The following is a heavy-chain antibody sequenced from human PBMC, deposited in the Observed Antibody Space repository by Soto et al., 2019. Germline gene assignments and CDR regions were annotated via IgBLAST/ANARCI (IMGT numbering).Heavy chain of an antibody. CDR2: IYWEDDK. CDR3: AHARPQTMITFGGVIVTGLDY. D-gene: IGHD3-16*02. Sequence: SGPTLVNPTQTLTLTCTFSGFSLSTSGVGVGWNRQPPGKALEWLALIYWEDDKRYSPSLKSRLTITKDTSKNQVVLTMTKMDPVDTAIYYCAHARPQTMITFGGVIVTGLDYWGQGTLVTVSS. V-gene: IGHV2-5*02. CDR1: GFSLSTSGVG. J-gene: IGHJ4*02.